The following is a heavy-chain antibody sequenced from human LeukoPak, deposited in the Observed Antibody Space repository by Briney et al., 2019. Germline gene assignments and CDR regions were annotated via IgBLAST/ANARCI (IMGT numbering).Heavy chain of an antibody. CDR2: IIPIFGTA. CDR3: ARNPNDYGDLYFDY. V-gene: IGHV1-69*05. J-gene: IGHJ4*02. D-gene: IGHD4-17*01. Sequence: ASVKVPCKASGGTFSSYAISWVRQAPGQGLEWMGRIIPIFGTANYAQKFQGRVTITTDESTSTAYMELSSLRSEDTAVYYCARNPNDYGDLYFDYWGQGTLVTVSS. CDR1: GGTFSSYA.